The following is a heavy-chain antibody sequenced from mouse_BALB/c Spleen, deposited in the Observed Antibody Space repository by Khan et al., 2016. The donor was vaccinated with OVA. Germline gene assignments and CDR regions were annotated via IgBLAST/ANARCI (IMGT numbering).Heavy chain of an antibody. V-gene: IGHV1-5*01. D-gene: IGHD2-2*01. J-gene: IGHJ3*01. CDR2: IYPGNSDT. CDR3: TRFGYLFAY. Sequence: VQLKQSGTVLARPGTSVKMSCKASGYTFTSYWMHWVKQRPGQGLEWIGAIYPGNSDTSYNQKFKGKAKLTAATSTSTAYMELSSLTNEDSAVYSCTRFGYLFAYWGQGTLVTVSA. CDR1: GYTFTSYW.